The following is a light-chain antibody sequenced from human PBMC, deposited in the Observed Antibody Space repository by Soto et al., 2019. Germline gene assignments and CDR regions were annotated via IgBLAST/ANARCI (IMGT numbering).Light chain of an antibody. CDR1: SSDIGSHT. CDR2: SSN. J-gene: IGLJ2*01. V-gene: IGLV1-44*01. CDR3: AAWDGSLNGVV. Sequence: QSVLTQPPSASGAPGQRVTIPCSGSSSDIGSHTVNWYQQLPGTAPKLLVYSSNQRPSGVPDRFSGSKSGPSASLAISGLQSEDEADYCCAAWDGSLNGVVFGGGTKLTVL.